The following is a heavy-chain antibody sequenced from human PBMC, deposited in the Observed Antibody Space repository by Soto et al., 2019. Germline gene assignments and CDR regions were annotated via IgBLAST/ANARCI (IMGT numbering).Heavy chain of an antibody. D-gene: IGHD2-2*03. CDR2: INHSGST. CDR3: ARGSGYCSSTSCYVTYRYYYYYMDV. Sequence: QVQLQQWGAGLLKPSETLSLTCAVYGGSFSGYYWSWIRQPPGKGLEWIGEINHSGSTNYNPSLKSRVTISVDTSKNQFSLKLRSVTAADTAVYYCARGSGYCSSTSCYVTYRYYYYYMDVWGKGTTVTVSS. V-gene: IGHV4-34*01. J-gene: IGHJ6*03. CDR1: GGSFSGYY.